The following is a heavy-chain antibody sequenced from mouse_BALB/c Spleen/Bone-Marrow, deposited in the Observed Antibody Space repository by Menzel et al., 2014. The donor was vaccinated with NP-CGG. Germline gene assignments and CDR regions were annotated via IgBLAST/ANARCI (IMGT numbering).Heavy chain of an antibody. CDR2: INPGSDSS. Sequence: QVQLQQSGAELVRPGTSVKASGKASAYAFTTYLLEWIKKRPGQGLEWIGAINPGSDSSTYNEKFRGKATLNADNSSSTAYMQLSSLTSEDSAVYFCARAIYYEYDDGGPSAYWGQGTLVNVAA. CDR3: ARAIYYEYDDGGPSAY. CDR1: AYAFTTYL. V-gene: IGHV1-54*01. J-gene: IGHJ3*01. D-gene: IGHD2-4*01.